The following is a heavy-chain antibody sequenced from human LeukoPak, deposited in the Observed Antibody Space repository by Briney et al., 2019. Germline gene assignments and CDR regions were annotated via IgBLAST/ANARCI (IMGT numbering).Heavy chain of an antibody. CDR2: INPNSGGT. Sequence: ASVKVSCKASGYTFTGYGISWVRQAPGQGLEWMGWINPNSGGTNYAQKFQDRVTMTRDTSIITAYMELSRLTSDDTAVYYCARGEEKAYYYESSGYLGDYWGQGTLVTVSS. D-gene: IGHD3-22*01. CDR3: ARGEEKAYYYESSGYLGDY. V-gene: IGHV1-2*02. J-gene: IGHJ4*02. CDR1: GYTFTGYG.